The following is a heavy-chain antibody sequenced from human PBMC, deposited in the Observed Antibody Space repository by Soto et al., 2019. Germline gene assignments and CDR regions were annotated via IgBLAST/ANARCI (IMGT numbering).Heavy chain of an antibody. CDR1: GYSFAGYW. V-gene: IGHV5-10-1*01. CDR3: ARQIFDSDTGPNFQYYFDS. CDR2: IDPSDSQT. D-gene: IGHD3-9*01. J-gene: IGHJ4*02. Sequence: GESLKISCKGSGYSFAGYWITWVRQKPGKGLEWMGRIDPSDSQTYYSPSFRGHVTISVTKSITTVFLQWSSLRASDTAMYYCARQIFDSDTGPNFQYYFDSWGQGTPVTVSS.